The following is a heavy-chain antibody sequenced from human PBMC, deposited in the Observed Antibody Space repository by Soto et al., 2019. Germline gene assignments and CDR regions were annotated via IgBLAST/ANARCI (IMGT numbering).Heavy chain of an antibody. D-gene: IGHD3-3*02. CDR1: GGSITDYY. CDR3: ARHFRDAPTALAF. CDR2: FSYVRGT. V-gene: IGHV4-34*11. J-gene: IGHJ4*02. Sequence: SETLSLTCAVSGGSITDYYWSWIRQPPGKGLEWIGYFSYVRGTNNSPSLKSRATISGDTSKNQLSLNLSSVTSADTAVYYCARHFRDAPTALAFWGQGTLVTLSS.